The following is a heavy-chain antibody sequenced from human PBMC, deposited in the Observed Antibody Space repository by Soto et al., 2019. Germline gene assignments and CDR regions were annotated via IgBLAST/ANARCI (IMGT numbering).Heavy chain of an antibody. CDR1: GGSITNYY. CDR3: ARHGFGSLHGLGDV. D-gene: IGHD3-10*01. J-gene: IGHJ6*02. CDR2: IQYSGYS. Sequence: SETLSLTCTVSGGSITNYYCSWFRQPPGKGLEWIGYIQYSGYSAYNLSLKRRVTMSMDTSKTQFSLMLESVTATDTAVYYCARHGFGSLHGLGDVGGQGTRSPSP. V-gene: IGHV4-59*08.